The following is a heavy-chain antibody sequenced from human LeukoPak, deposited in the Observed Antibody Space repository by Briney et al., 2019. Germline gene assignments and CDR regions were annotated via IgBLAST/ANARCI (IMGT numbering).Heavy chain of an antibody. CDR3: ARGVDYGDYATDD. CDR2: IYYSGST. V-gene: IGHV4-59*12. CDR1: GGSIRSYH. J-gene: IGHJ4*02. D-gene: IGHD4-17*01. Sequence: SETLSLTCTVSGGSIRSYHWSWIRQPPGKGLEWIGYIYYSGSTNYNPSLKSRVTISVDTSKNQFSLKLSSVTTADTAVYYCARGVDYGDYATDDWGQGTLVTVSS.